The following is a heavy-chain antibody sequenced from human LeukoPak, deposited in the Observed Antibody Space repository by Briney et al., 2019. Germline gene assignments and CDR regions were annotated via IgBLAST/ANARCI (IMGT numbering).Heavy chain of an antibody. Sequence: KSGGSLRLSCAASGFTFSSYSMNWVRQAPGKGLEWVSSISSSSTYIYYADSVKGRFTISRDNAKNTLYLQMNSLRAEDTAVYYCAGGPWVDYGSGSYYYGMDVWGQGTTVTVSS. CDR3: AGGPWVDYGSGSYYYGMDV. D-gene: IGHD3-10*01. CDR1: GFTFSSYS. CDR2: ISSSSTYI. J-gene: IGHJ6*02. V-gene: IGHV3-21*01.